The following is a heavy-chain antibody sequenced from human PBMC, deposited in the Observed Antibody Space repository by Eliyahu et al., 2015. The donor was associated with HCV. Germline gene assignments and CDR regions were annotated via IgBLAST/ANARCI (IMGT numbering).Heavy chain of an antibody. J-gene: IGHJ4*02. CDR1: GFTFSTYW. CDR2: SNSDGSAT. V-gene: IGHV3-74*01. Sequence: EVQLVESGGGLVQPGGSLRLSXAXSGFTFSTYWMHWVRQGPGKGLVWVSRSNSDGSATTYAESVKGRFTISRDNAKNTLYLQMNSLRAEDTAVYYCARGRTAMVRGTLIDFDYWGQGTPVTVSS. CDR3: ARGRTAMVRGTLIDFDY. D-gene: IGHD3-10*01.